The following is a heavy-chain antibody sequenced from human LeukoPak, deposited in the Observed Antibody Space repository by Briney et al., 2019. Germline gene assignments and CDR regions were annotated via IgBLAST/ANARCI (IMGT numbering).Heavy chain of an antibody. CDR2: ISGSGGST. Sequence: AGGSLRLSCAASGFTFSSYAMSWVRQAPGKGLEWVSAISGSGGSTYYADSVKGRFTISRDNSKNTLYPQMNSLRAEDTAVYYCATTWTSLLHDAFDIWGQGTMVTVSS. J-gene: IGHJ3*02. CDR1: GFTFSSYA. V-gene: IGHV3-23*01. D-gene: IGHD1-1*01. CDR3: ATTWTSLLHDAFDI.